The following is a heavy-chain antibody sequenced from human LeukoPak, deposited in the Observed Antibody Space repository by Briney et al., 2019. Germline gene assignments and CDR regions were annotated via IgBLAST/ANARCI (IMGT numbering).Heavy chain of an antibody. CDR2: IKQDGSEK. J-gene: IGHJ6*02. V-gene: IGHV3-7*01. CDR3: ARDQGSGWYYYYYGMDV. Sequence: GGSLRLSCAASGFTFSSYWMSWVRQAPGKGLEWVANIKQDGSEKYYVDSVKGRFTISRDNAKNSLYLQMNSLRAEGTAVYYCARDQGSGWYYYYYGMDVWGQGTTVTVSS. CDR1: GFTFSSYW. D-gene: IGHD6-19*01.